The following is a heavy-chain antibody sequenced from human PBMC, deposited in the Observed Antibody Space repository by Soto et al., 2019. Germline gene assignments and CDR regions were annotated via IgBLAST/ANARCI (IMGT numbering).Heavy chain of an antibody. D-gene: IGHD5-12*01. J-gene: IGHJ5*02. CDR2: INTGNGNT. Sequence: ASVKVSCKASGYTLANFARHWVRQAPGQGLEWMGWINTGNGNTRYSQRFQGRVTLTTDTSASTAYMDLSSLTSEDTAVYYCARAISGYVTWGQGTLVTVSS. CDR3: ARAISGYVT. CDR1: GYTLANFA. V-gene: IGHV1-3*04.